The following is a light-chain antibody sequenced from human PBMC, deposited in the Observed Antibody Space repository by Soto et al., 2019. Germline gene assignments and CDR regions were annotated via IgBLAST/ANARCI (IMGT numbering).Light chain of an antibody. Sequence: QSVLTQPASVSGSPGQSITISCTGTSSDVGGYNYVSWYQQHPGKAPELMIYEVSNRPSGFSNRFSVSKSGNTASLTISGLQAEDEADYYCSSYTSSGTYVFGTGTKLTVL. J-gene: IGLJ1*01. V-gene: IGLV2-14*01. CDR3: SSYTSSGTYV. CDR1: SSDVGGYNY. CDR2: EVS.